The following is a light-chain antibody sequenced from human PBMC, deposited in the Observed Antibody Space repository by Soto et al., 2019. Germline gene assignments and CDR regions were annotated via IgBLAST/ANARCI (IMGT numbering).Light chain of an antibody. CDR3: QQTYISPIP. V-gene: IGKV1-39*01. CDR1: QSISSY. CDR2: AAS. Sequence: EIQVTQYPSSLSASVGDRVTITCLASQSISSYLNWYQQKPGKAPKLLIYAASSLQSGVPSRFSGSGSGTDFTLTIISLQPEDFATYVCQQTYISPIPFGQGTLLAIK. J-gene: IGKJ5*01.